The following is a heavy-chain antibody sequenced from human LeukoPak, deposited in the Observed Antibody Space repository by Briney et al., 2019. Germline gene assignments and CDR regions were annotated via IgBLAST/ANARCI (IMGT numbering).Heavy chain of an antibody. CDR3: ARAAGGYSYGNFDY. CDR1: GGSISSSSYY. CDR2: VYYSGST. J-gene: IGHJ4*02. V-gene: IGHV4-39*01. Sequence: SETLSLTCTVSGGSISSSSYYWGWIRQPPGKGLEWIGTVYYSGSTYYNPSLKSRVTISVDTSMNQFSLKLSSVTAADTAVYYCARAAGGYSYGNFDYWGQGTLVTVSS. D-gene: IGHD5-18*01.